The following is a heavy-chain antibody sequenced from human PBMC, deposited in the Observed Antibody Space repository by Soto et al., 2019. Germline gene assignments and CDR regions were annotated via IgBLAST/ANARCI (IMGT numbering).Heavy chain of an antibody. Sequence: QVQLLQSGPGLVKPSGTLSLTCAVSGGSVSSTNWWTWVRQSPGKGLQWIGEIYHSGTATYNPSLRGRVTISVDKPNNQFSLKMRYMTAADTAVYYCGTLPTRIELTLLPIPSGGQGTLVAVSS. J-gene: IGHJ4*02. CDR1: GGSVSSTNW. V-gene: IGHV4-4*02. CDR3: GTLPTRIELTLLPIPS. D-gene: IGHD2-8*01. CDR2: IYHSGTA.